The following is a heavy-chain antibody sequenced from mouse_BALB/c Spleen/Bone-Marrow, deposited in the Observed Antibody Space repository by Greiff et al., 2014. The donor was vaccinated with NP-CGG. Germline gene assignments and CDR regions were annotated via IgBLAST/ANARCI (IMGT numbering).Heavy chain of an antibody. Sequence: EVQGVESGPDLVKPSQSLSLTCTVTGYSITSYYSWHWIRQFPGNKLEWMGYIHYSGITVYNPSLKSRISITRDTSNNQFFLQLNSVTTEDTATYYCARSAGTPYTMDYWGQGTSVTVSS. CDR1: GYSITSYYS. J-gene: IGHJ4*01. CDR2: IHYSGIT. D-gene: IGHD4-1*01. CDR3: ARSAGTPYTMDY. V-gene: IGHV3-1*02.